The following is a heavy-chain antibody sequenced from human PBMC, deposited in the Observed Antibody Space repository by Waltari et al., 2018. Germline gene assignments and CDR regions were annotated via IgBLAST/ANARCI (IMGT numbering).Heavy chain of an antibody. V-gene: IGHV4-4*07. CDR3: ARGGNFFWGDAFDI. CDR2: IYTSGST. Sequence: QVQLQESGPGLVKPSETLSLTCTVAGGSIRSYYWSWIRQPAGKGLEWIGRIYTSGSTNYNPSLKSRVTMSVDTSKNQFSLKLSSVTAADTAVYYCARGGNFFWGDAFDIWGQGTMVTVSS. J-gene: IGHJ3*02. D-gene: IGHD3-16*01. CDR1: GGSIRSYY.